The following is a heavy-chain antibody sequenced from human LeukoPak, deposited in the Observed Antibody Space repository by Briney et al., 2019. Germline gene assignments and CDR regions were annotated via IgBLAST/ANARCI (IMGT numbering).Heavy chain of an antibody. D-gene: IGHD3-10*01. CDR2: ISSSGSTI. V-gene: IGHV3-48*03. J-gene: IGHJ4*02. CDR3: ARDSQPFDYYGSGIGDY. Sequence: GGSLRLSCAASGFTFSSYEMNWVPQAPGQGLEWVSYISSSGSTIYYADSVKGRFTISRDNSKNTLYLQMNSLRAEDTAVYYCARDSQPFDYYGSGIGDYWGQGTLVTVSS. CDR1: GFTFSSYE.